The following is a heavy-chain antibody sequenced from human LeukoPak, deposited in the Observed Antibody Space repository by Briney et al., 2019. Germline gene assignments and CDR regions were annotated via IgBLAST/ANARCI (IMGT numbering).Heavy chain of an antibody. D-gene: IGHD2-2*01. V-gene: IGHV4-34*01. J-gene: IGHJ6*02. Sequence: SETLSLTCAVYGGSFSGYYWSWIRQPPGKGLEWIGEINHSGSTNYNPSLKSRVTISVDTSKNQFSLKLSSVTAADTAVYYCAREAPAANYGMDVWGQGNTVTVSS. CDR1: GGSFSGYY. CDR2: INHSGST. CDR3: AREAPAANYGMDV.